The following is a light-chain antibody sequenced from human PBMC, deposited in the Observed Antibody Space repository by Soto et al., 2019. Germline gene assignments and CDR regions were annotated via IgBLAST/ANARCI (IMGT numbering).Light chain of an antibody. CDR3: SSHTSVNTRV. Sequence: QSLLTQPASLSGASRQTIALSFTGTSSEVGSYDYVSWYQQHPDKAPKLMIYEVTQRPSGVSNRFSGSKSGNTASLTISGLQAEDEADYYCSSHTSVNTRVFGTGTKVTVL. CDR1: SSEVGSYDY. CDR2: EVT. J-gene: IGLJ1*01. V-gene: IGLV2-14*01.